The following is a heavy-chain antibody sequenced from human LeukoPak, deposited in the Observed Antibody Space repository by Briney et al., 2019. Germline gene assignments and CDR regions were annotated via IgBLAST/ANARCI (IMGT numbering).Heavy chain of an antibody. CDR3: AKDSCVVPAATFDY. D-gene: IGHD2-2*01. V-gene: IGHV3-9*01. Sequence: GGSLRLSCAASGFTFDDYAMHWVRQAPGKGLEWVSGISWNSGSIGYADSVKGRFTISRDNAKNSLYLQMNSLRAEDTALYYCAKDSCVVPAATFDYWGQGTLVTVSS. CDR1: GFTFDDYA. CDR2: ISWNSGSI. J-gene: IGHJ4*02.